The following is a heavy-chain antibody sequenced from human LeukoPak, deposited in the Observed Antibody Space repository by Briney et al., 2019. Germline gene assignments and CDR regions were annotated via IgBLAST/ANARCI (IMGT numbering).Heavy chain of an antibody. V-gene: IGHV4-34*01. CDR1: GGSFSGYY. J-gene: IGHJ4*02. D-gene: IGHD3-22*01. CDR3: ARGVGDSSVFDY. CDR2: INHSGST. Sequence: SETLSLTCAVYGGSFSGYYWSWIRQPPGKGLEWIGEINHSGSTNYNPSLKSRVTISVDTSKNQFSLKLSSVTAADTAVYYCARGVGDSSVFDYWGQGTLVTVSS.